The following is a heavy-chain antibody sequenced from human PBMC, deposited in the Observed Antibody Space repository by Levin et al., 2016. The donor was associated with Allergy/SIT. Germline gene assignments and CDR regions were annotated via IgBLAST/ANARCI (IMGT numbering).Heavy chain of an antibody. J-gene: IGHJ6*02. CDR3: ARSRGYSTREAPYYGMDV. Sequence: LSLTCAASGFTFSSYGMHWVRQAPGKGLQWVAVIWYDGSKKYYADSVKGRFTISRDNSKNTVYLQMNSLRAEDTAVYYCARSRGYSTREAPYYGMDVWGQGTTVTVSS. V-gene: IGHV3-33*01. D-gene: IGHD6-13*01. CDR2: IWYDGSKK. CDR1: GFTFSSYG.